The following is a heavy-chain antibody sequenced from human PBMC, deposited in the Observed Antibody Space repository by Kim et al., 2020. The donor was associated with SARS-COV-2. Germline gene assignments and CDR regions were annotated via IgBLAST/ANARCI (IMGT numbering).Heavy chain of an antibody. D-gene: IGHD1-20*01. J-gene: IGHJ5*02. Sequence: TNYNPSLKSRVTISVDTSKNQFSLKLSSVTAADTAVYYCASDSRYDWFDPWGQGTLVTVSS. CDR3: ASDSRYDWFDP. CDR2: T. V-gene: IGHV4-34*01.